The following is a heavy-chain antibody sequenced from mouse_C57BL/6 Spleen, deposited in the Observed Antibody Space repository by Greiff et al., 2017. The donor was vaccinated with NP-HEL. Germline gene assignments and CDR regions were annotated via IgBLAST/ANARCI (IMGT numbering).Heavy chain of an antibody. Sequence: VQLQQPGAELVKPGASVKLSCKASGYTFTSYWMYWVQQRPGQGLEWIGMIHPNSGSTNYNEKFKSRATLTVDKSSITSYMQLSSLTSEDSAVYYCARRHYSSSLDYWGQGTTLTVSS. J-gene: IGHJ2*01. V-gene: IGHV1-64*01. CDR3: ARRHYSSSLDY. D-gene: IGHD1-1*01. CDR1: GYTFTSYW. CDR2: IHPNSGST.